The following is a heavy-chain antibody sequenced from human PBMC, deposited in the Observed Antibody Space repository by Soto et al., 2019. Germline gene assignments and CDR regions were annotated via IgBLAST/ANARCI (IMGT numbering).Heavy chain of an antibody. CDR3: ARDPLPDYYDSSGYYSWAFDI. V-gene: IGHV1-2*04. Sequence: GASVKVSCKASGYTFTGYYMHWVRQAPGQGLEWMGWINPNSGGTNYAQKFQGWVTMTRDTSISTAYMELSRLRSDDTAVYYCARDPLPDYYDSSGYYSWAFDIWGQGTMVT. CDR1: GYTFTGYY. J-gene: IGHJ3*02. CDR2: INPNSGGT. D-gene: IGHD3-22*01.